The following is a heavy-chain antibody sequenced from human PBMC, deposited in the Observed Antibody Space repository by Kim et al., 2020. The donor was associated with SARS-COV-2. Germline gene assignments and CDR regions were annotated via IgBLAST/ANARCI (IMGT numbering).Heavy chain of an antibody. V-gene: IGHV4-34*01. J-gene: IGHJ4*01. CDR3: ARVGGQNWKSLYYFDY. Sequence: SETLSLTCEVHGGSFGGFYWSWIRQSPGRGPEWIGEINHGGSTIYNPSLRSRVTILEDMSKHQFSLKLDGVNAADTAVYYCARVGGQNWKSLYYFDYWG. CDR2: INHGGST. D-gene: IGHD1-1*01. CDR1: GGSFGGFY.